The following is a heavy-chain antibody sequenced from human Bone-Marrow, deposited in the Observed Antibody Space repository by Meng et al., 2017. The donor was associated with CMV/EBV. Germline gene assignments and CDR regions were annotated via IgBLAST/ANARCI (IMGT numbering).Heavy chain of an antibody. Sequence: ESLKISCAASGFTFSSHWMHWVRQAPGKGLVCVSHINADGSSTSYADSVKGRFTISRDNAKNTLYLQMNSLRAEDTAVYYCAREVVRWFDIWGQGTLVTVSS. CDR2: INADGSST. V-gene: IGHV3-74*01. D-gene: IGHD6-6*01. J-gene: IGHJ5*02. CDR1: GFTFSSHW. CDR3: AREVVRWFDI.